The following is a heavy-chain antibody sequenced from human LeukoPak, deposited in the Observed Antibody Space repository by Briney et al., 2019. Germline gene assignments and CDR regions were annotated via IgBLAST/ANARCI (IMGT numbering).Heavy chain of an antibody. CDR2: IIPIFGTA. Sequence: GASVKVSCKASGGTFSSYAISWVRQAPGQGLEWMGGIIPIFGTANYAQKFQGRVTITADKSTSTAYMELSGLRSEDTAVYYCATGGSGRLYAEYFQHWGQGTLVTVSS. CDR1: GGTFSSYA. V-gene: IGHV1-69*06. J-gene: IGHJ1*01. CDR3: ATGGSGRLYAEYFQH. D-gene: IGHD3-10*01.